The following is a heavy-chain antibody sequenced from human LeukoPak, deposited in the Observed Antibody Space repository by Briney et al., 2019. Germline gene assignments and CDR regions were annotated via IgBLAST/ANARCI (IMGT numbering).Heavy chain of an antibody. CDR3: ARDQVVLERLNWFDP. J-gene: IGHJ5*02. CDR2: IYYSGST. CDR1: GGSISSSSYY. Sequence: PSETLSLTCTVSGGSISSSSYYWGWVRQPPGKGLEWIGSIYYSGSTYYNPSLKSRVTISVDTSKNQFSLKLSSVTAADTAVYYCARDQVVLERLNWFDPWGQGTLVTVSS. D-gene: IGHD2-2*01. V-gene: IGHV4-39*07.